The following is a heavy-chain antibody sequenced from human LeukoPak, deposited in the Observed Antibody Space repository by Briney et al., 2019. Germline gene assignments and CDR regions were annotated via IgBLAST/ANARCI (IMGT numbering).Heavy chain of an antibody. D-gene: IGHD1-14*01. Sequence: GGSLRLSCAVSGFTFSKYWMHWVRQGTGKGLVWVSRINEDGTTTSYADSVKGRFTISRDNAKNTLYLQMNGLRAEDKAVYYCARGGLEPVDYWGQGTLVTVSS. J-gene: IGHJ4*02. CDR2: INEDGTTT. V-gene: IGHV3-74*01. CDR1: GFTFSKYW. CDR3: ARGGLEPVDY.